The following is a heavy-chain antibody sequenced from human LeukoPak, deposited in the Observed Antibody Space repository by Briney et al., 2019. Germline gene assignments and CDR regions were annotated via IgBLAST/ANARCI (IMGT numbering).Heavy chain of an antibody. CDR3: ARHSLNYYFDAFDI. CDR1: GGSFSGYY. D-gene: IGHD3-22*01. Sequence: LSLTCAVYGGSFSGYYWSWIRQAPGKGLEWVSYISSSGDTIYYADSVKGRFTISRDNAENSLYLQMNSLRAEDTAVYYCARHSLNYYFDAFDIWGQGTKVTVSS. J-gene: IGHJ3*02. CDR2: ISSSGDTI. V-gene: IGHV3-11*01.